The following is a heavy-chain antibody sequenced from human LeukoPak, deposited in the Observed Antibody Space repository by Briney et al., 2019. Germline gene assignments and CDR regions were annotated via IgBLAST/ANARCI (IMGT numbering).Heavy chain of an antibody. Sequence: SETLSLTCTVSGGSISSSSYYWSWIRQPPGKGLEWIGYIYYSGSTNYNPSLKSRVTISVDTSKNQFSLKVSSVTAADTAVYYCARVVGAGGQYYFDYWGQGTLVTVSS. CDR1: GGSISSSSYY. V-gene: IGHV4-61*01. CDR3: ARVVGAGGQYYFDY. D-gene: IGHD2-15*01. CDR2: IYYSGST. J-gene: IGHJ4*02.